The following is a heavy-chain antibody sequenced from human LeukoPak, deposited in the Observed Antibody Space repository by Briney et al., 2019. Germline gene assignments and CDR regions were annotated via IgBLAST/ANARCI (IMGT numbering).Heavy chain of an antibody. Sequence: GGSLRLSCAASGFTFSSYSMNWVRQAPGKGLEWVSYISSGSSTIYYADSLKGRFTISRGNAKNSLYLQMNSLRAEDTAVYYCARSYCSGGSCYSDYFDYWGQGTLVTVSS. V-gene: IGHV3-48*01. CDR1: GFTFSSYS. CDR2: ISSGSSTI. D-gene: IGHD2-15*01. J-gene: IGHJ4*02. CDR3: ARSYCSGGSCYSDYFDY.